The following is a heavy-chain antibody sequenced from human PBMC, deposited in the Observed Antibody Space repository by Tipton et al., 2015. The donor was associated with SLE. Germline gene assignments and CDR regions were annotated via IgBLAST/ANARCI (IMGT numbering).Heavy chain of an antibody. Sequence: LSLTCTVSGGSISSYYWSWIRQPPGKGLEWIGYIYYSGSTNYNPSLKSRVTISVDTSKNQFSLKLSSVTAADTAVYYCARQAYCGGDCPLYYFDYWGQGTLVTVSS. J-gene: IGHJ4*02. V-gene: IGHV4-59*08. D-gene: IGHD2-21*02. CDR2: IYYSGST. CDR1: GGSISSYY. CDR3: ARQAYCGGDCPLYYFDY.